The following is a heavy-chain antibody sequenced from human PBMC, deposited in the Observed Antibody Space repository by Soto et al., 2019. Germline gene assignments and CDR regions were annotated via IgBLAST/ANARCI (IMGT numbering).Heavy chain of an antibody. D-gene: IGHD3-10*01. CDR3: ARGRRFGALLPLSFEY. Sequence: QVQLVQSGAEVKKPGSSVKVSCKASGGTFSSYAISWVRQAPGQGLEWMGGIIPIFGTANYAQKFQGRVTVTADEATSTAHMELSSLGSEDTAVYYCARGRRFGALLPLSFEYWGQGTLVTVS. CDR1: GGTFSSYA. CDR2: IIPIFGTA. J-gene: IGHJ4*02. V-gene: IGHV1-69*12.